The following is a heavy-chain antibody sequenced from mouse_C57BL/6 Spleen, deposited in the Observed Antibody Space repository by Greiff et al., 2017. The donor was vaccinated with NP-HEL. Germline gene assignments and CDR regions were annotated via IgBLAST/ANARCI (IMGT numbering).Heavy chain of an antibody. CDR2: IDPSDSYT. CDR3: ARRRTAEGVYYFDY. V-gene: IGHV1-50*01. J-gene: IGHJ2*01. D-gene: IGHD5-1*01. Sequence: QVQLQQSGAELVKPGASVKLSCKASGYTFTSYWMQWVKQRPGQGLEWIGEIDPSDSYTNYNQKFKGKATLTVDTSSSTAYMQLSSLTSEDSAVDYGARRRTAEGVYYFDYWGKGTTLTVSS. CDR1: GYTFTSYW.